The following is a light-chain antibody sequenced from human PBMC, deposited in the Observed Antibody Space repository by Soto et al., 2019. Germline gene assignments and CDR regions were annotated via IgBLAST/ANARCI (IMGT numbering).Light chain of an antibody. Sequence: DIQMTQSPSTLSASVGDRVTITCRSSQSISSWLAWYQQKPGKAPKVLIYDASSLEYGVPSRFSGSGSGADFTLTISSLQPDDFGTYYCQHYNSYSEAFGQGTKVDIK. CDR2: DAS. CDR1: QSISSW. V-gene: IGKV1-5*01. J-gene: IGKJ1*01. CDR3: QHYNSYSEA.